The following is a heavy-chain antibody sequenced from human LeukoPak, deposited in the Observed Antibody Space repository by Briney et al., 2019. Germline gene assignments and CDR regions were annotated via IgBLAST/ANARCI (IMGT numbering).Heavy chain of an antibody. Sequence: GGSLRLSCAASGFTFSSYTMNWVRRAPGKGLEWVSSISSSSGYIYYAHSVKGRFTISRDNAKNLLYLQMNSLRAEDTALYYCARDDDSSSWYGSDYWGQGTLVTVPS. J-gene: IGHJ4*02. V-gene: IGHV3-21*01. CDR1: GFTFSSYT. CDR2: ISSSSGYI. D-gene: IGHD6-13*01. CDR3: ARDDDSSSWYGSDY.